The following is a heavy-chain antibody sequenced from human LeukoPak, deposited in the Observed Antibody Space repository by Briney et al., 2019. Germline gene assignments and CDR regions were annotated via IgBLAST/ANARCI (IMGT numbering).Heavy chain of an antibody. V-gene: IGHV3-30*02. J-gene: IGHJ4*02. CDR1: GFTFSSHG. D-gene: IGHD1-26*01. CDR3: AKDLRETYSGSYADY. CDR2: IRYDGTNK. Sequence: GGSLRLSCAASGFTFSSHGMHWVRQVPGKGLEWVAFIRYDGTNKYYEESLKGRFTISRDNSKSTLYLQMNSLRAEDTAVYYCAKDLRETYSGSYADYWGQGTLVTVSS.